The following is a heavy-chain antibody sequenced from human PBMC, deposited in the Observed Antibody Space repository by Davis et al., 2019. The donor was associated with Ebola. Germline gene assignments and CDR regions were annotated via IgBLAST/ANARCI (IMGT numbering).Heavy chain of an antibody. Sequence: AALVKVSCKASGYTFTNYGITWVRQAPGQGLEWMGWINPHNGNTNYAQNVQGRVIMTSDTATTTAYMEVGSLRSDDTAVYYCARAQFPTTSDHWGQGTLVTVSS. D-gene: IGHD1-1*01. CDR3: ARAQFPTTSDH. CDR2: INPHNGNT. J-gene: IGHJ4*02. V-gene: IGHV1-18*04. CDR1: GYTFTNYG.